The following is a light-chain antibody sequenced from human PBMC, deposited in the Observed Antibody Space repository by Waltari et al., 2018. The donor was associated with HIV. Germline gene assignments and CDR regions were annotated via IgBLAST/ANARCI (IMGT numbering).Light chain of an antibody. J-gene: IGLJ1*01. CDR1: SSDVGRYNY. CDR3: SSYTSSSSYV. V-gene: IGLV2-14*01. Sequence: QSALTQPASVSGSPGQSITISCTGTSSDVGRYNYVSWYQQHPGKDPKLMIYEVSNRPSGVSNRFSGSKSGNTASLTISGLQAEDEADYYCSSYTSSSSYVFGTGTKVTVL. CDR2: EVS.